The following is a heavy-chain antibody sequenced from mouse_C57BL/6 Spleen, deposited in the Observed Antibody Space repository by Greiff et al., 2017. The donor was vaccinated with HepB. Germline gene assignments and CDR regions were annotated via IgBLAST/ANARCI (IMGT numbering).Heavy chain of an antibody. Sequence: VQLQQPGAELVMPGASVKLSCKASGYTFTSYWMHWVKQRPGQGLEWIGEIDPSDSYTNYNQKFKGKSTLTVDKSSSPAYMQLSSLTSEDSAVYYCARYGAYDGAMDYWGQGTSVTVSS. J-gene: IGHJ4*01. D-gene: IGHD2-12*01. CDR1: GYTFTSYW. CDR2: IDPSDSYT. V-gene: IGHV1-69*01. CDR3: ARYGAYDGAMDY.